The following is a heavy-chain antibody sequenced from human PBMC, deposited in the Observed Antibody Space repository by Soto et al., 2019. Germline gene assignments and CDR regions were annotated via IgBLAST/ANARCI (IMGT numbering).Heavy chain of an antibody. Sequence: QVQLQESGPGLVKPSETLSLTCTVSGGSISSYYWSWIRQPPGKGLEWIGYIYYSGSTNYNPSLKSRVTISVDTSKNQFSLKVSSVTAADTAVYYCARGMANGSGSYYNVYYYYYMDVWGKGTTVTVSS. CDR3: ARGMANGSGSYYNVYYYYYMDV. V-gene: IGHV4-59*01. D-gene: IGHD3-10*01. CDR1: GGSISSYY. CDR2: IYYSGST. J-gene: IGHJ6*03.